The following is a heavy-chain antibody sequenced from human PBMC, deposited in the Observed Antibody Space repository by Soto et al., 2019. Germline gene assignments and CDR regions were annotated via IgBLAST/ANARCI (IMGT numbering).Heavy chain of an antibody. D-gene: IGHD3-16*01. J-gene: IGHJ4*02. CDR1: GSTFKGTW. CDR3: ARNNWGIDF. V-gene: IGHV3-74*01. CDR2: IDPEGGTI. Sequence: EVQLVESGGGLVQPGGSLTLSCAPSGSTFKGTWRPWARQPPGKGLWWVSRIDPEGGTIDYADSVEGRFTISRDNVKKMLYLQMSNLRADDTAVYYCARNNWGIDFWGQGVLVTVST.